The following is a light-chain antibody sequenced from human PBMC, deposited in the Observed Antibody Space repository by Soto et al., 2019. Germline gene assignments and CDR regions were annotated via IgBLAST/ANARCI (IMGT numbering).Light chain of an antibody. CDR2: DVS. V-gene: IGLV2-14*01. Sequence: QSALTQPASVSGSPGQSITISCTGTSSDVDGYDYVSWYQQHPGKAPKLMIYDVSDRPSGVSNRFSGSKSGNTASLTISGLQAEDEADYYCSSYTSSSTPYYVFGAGTKVTVL. CDR1: SSDVDGYDY. CDR3: SSYTSSSTPYYV. J-gene: IGLJ1*01.